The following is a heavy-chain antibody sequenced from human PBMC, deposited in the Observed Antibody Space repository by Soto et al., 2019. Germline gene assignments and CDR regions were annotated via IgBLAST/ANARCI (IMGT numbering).Heavy chain of an antibody. CDR1: GFTFSSYA. J-gene: IGHJ4*02. Sequence: GGSLRLSCSASGFTFSSYAMHWVRQAPGKGLEYVSAISSNGGSTYYADSVKGRFTISRDNSKNTLYLQMSSLRAEDTAVYYCVKDKGSGYSSGWYPTPFDYWGQGTLVTVSS. CDR3: VKDKGSGYSSGWYPTPFDY. V-gene: IGHV3-64D*08. D-gene: IGHD6-19*01. CDR2: ISSNGGST.